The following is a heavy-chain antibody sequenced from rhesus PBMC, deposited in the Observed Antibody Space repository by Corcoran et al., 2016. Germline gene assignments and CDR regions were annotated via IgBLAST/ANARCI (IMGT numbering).Heavy chain of an antibody. J-gene: IGHJ6*01. CDR2: ISYSGSK. D-gene: IGHD3-28*01. V-gene: IGHV4-122*02. Sequence: QVQLQESGPGRVKPSETLSLTCAVSGYSISSVLGCGWLRQPPGQGLEWIGYISYSGSKWYGDSVEGRFTISRENAKNTLYLQMDSLRAEDTAVYYCARDRKYYYGSGYGLDSWGQGVVVTVSS. CDR1: GYSISSVLGC. CDR3: ARDRKYYYGSGYGLDS.